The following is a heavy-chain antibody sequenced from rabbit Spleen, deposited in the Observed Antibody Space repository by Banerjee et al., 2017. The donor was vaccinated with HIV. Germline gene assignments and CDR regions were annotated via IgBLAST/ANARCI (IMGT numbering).Heavy chain of an antibody. Sequence: QEQLVESGGGLVQPGGSLTLSCKASGFDFSTYGVSWVRQVPGKGLEWIGYIDPIFGITYYANWVNGRFTISRDNAQNTLFLQLNSLTAADTATYFCVREVAAKFNLWGPGTLVTVS. CDR3: VREVAAKFNL. D-gene: IGHD4-1*01. CDR2: IDPIFGIT. CDR1: GFDFSTYG. V-gene: IGHV1S47*01. J-gene: IGHJ4*01.